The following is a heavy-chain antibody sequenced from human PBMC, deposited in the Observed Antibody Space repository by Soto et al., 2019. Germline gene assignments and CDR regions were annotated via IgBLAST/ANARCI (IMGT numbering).Heavy chain of an antibody. CDR1: GGSIRYIIFY. V-gene: IGHV4-39*01. CDR2: IYYSGSA. Sequence: SETLSLTCTVAGGSIRYIIFYWAWIRHPPGRGLEWIGSIYYSGSAFYNPSLKSRVALSVDTSKNQFSLNLSSVTAADTAVYYCAGGLGYCSNTNCYFYWFDPWGQGTLVTVSS. J-gene: IGHJ5*02. D-gene: IGHD2-2*01. CDR3: AGGLGYCSNTNCYFYWFDP.